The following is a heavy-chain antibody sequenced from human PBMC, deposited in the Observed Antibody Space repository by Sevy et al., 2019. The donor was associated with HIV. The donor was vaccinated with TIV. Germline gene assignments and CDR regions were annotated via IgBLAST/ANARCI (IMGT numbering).Heavy chain of an antibody. J-gene: IGHJ4*02. CDR3: ARDDGNYYFHY. CDR2: MKQDAGQK. Sequence: GGSLRLCCAASGFTFSKYWMGWVRQAPGKGLAWVANMKQDAGQKYYVDSVKGRFTISRDNAKNSLYLQMNSLRAEDTAVYFCARDDGNYYFHYWGQGTLVTVSS. D-gene: IGHD1-7*01. V-gene: IGHV3-7*01. CDR1: GFTFSKYW.